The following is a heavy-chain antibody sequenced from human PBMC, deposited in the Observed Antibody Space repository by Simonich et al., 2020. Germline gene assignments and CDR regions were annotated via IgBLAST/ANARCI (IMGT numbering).Heavy chain of an antibody. J-gene: IGHJ3*02. CDR2: INQSGST. CDR1: GGSFSGYY. V-gene: IGHV4-34*01. CDR3: ARPLGIVWAFDI. D-gene: IGHD3-16*01. Sequence: QVQLQQWGAGLLTPSETLSLTCAVYGGSFSGYYWSWIRQPPGKGLEWIGEINQSGSTNYNPSLKRRVTISVDTSKNQFSLKLSSVTAADTAVYYCARPLGIVWAFDIWGQGTMVTVSS.